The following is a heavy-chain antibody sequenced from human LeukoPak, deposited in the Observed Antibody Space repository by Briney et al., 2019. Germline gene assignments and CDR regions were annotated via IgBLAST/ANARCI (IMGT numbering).Heavy chain of an antibody. Sequence: PGGSLRLSCAASGFTFSIYSVTWVRQAPGKGLEWVASISSTSSYIYYADSVRGRFTISRDNAQYLAYLQMNSLRAEDAPVYYCSRLDRADYSTSPVPYYNYYMNAGDKGTRVIVSS. CDR3: SRLDRADYSTSPVPYYNYYMNA. V-gene: IGHV3-21*06. CDR1: GFTFSIYS. CDR2: ISSTSSYI. J-gene: IGHJ6*03. D-gene: IGHD6-13*01.